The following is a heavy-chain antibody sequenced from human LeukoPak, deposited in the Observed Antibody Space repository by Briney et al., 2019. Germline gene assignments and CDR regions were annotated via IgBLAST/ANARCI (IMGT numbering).Heavy chain of an antibody. CDR1: GFTFSSYA. V-gene: IGHV3-64*01. CDR3: ATGLWFGKYLDV. J-gene: IGHJ6*04. Sequence: GGSLRLSCAASGFTFSSYAMHWVRQAPGKGLEYVSAISSNGGSTYYANSVKGRFTISRDNSKNTLYLQMGSLRAEDMAVYYCATGLWFGKYLDVWGKGTTVTISS. CDR2: ISSNGGST. D-gene: IGHD3-10*01.